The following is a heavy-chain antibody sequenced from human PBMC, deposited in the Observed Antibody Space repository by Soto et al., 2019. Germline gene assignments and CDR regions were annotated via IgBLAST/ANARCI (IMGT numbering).Heavy chain of an antibody. Sequence: SETLSLTCTVSGGSISSYYWSWIRQPPGKGLEWIGYIYYSGSTNYNPSLKSRVTISVDTSKNQFSLKLSSVTAADTAVYYCARQAPHSSGWFWFDPWGQGTLVTVSS. CDR1: GGSISSYY. V-gene: IGHV4-59*08. CDR2: IYYSGST. J-gene: IGHJ5*02. CDR3: ARQAPHSSGWFWFDP. D-gene: IGHD6-19*01.